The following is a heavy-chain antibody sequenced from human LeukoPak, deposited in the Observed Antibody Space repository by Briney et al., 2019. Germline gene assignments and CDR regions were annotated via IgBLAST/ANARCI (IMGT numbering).Heavy chain of an antibody. CDR3: ATPLDYYDTSDSHQGGD. J-gene: IGHJ4*02. D-gene: IGHD3-22*01. CDR2: ISWNGDNI. Sequence: GTSLRLSCAASGFTFRNYAMHWVRQVPGKGPEWVSGISWNGDNIAYADSVKGRFTISRDNAKNSLYLQMNSLRAEDTAVYYCATPLDYYDTSDSHQGGDWGQGTLVTVSS. V-gene: IGHV3-9*01. CDR1: GFTFRNYA.